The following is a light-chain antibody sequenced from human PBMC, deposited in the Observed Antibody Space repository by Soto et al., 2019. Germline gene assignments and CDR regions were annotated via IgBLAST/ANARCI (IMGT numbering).Light chain of an antibody. CDR2: EVS. J-gene: IGLJ3*02. CDR1: SSDVGGYNY. V-gene: IGLV2-14*01. CDR3: SSYTTSSTHWV. Sequence: QSALTQPASVSGSPGQSITISCTGTSSDVGGYNYVSWYQQHPGKAPKLMIYEVSNRPSGVSNRFSGSKSGNTACLTISGLQAEDEADYYCSSYTTSSTHWVFGGGTQLTVL.